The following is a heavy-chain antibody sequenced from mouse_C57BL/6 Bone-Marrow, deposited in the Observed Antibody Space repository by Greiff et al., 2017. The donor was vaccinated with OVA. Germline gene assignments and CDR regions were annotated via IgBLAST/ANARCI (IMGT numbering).Heavy chain of an antibody. CDR2: IYPRSGNT. CDR3: ARSDYSNPYAMDY. D-gene: IGHD2-5*01. Sequence: VQLQQSGAELARPGASVKLSYKASGYTFTSYGISWVKQRTGQGLEWIGEIYPRSGNTYYNEKFKGKATLTADKSSSTAYMALRSLTSEDSAVYFCARSDYSNPYAMDYWGQGTSVTVSS. CDR1: GYTFTSYG. V-gene: IGHV1-81*01. J-gene: IGHJ4*01.